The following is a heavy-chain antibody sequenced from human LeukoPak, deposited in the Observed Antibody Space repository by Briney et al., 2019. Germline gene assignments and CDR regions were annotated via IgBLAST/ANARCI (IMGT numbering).Heavy chain of an antibody. CDR1: GFTFNSYA. CDR3: AKRVVDYYDSSGYYPYDL. Sequence: GGSLRLSCAGFGFTFNSYAMTWVRQAPGKGLKWVSGISGSGGTTYYADSVKGRFTISRDNFNNTLYLQMNSMRVEDTALYFCAKRVVDYYDSSGYYPYDLWGQGTLVTVSS. CDR2: ISGSGGTT. V-gene: IGHV3-23*01. J-gene: IGHJ5*02. D-gene: IGHD3-22*01.